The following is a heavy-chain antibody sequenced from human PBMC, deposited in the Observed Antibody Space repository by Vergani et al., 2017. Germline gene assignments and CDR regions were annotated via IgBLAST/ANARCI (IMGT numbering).Heavy chain of an antibody. CDR1: GFTFNHYA. J-gene: IGHJ6*02. CDR2: ISGSGGST. CDR3: AKANPRNSGYDYLYYYHAMDV. V-gene: IGHV3-23*01. D-gene: IGHD5-12*01. Sequence: TASGFTFNHYAMNWVRQAPGKGLEWVSGISGSGGSTYYAGSVKGRFTISRDSPKNTLYLQMNSLSAGDTAVYYCAKANPRNSGYDYLYYYHAMDVWGQGTTVTVSS.